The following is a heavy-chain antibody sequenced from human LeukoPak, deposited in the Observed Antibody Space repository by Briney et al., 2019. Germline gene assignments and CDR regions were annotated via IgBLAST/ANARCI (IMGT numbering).Heavy chain of an antibody. V-gene: IGHV3-20*01. D-gene: IGHD3-10*01. CDR1: GFTFDDYG. Sequence: GGSLRLSCAASGFTFDDYGMSWVRQAPGKGLEWVSGINWNGGSTGYADSVKGRFTISRDDAKNSLYLQMNSLRAEDTALYHCARAYGSGSYGAFDIWGQGTMVTVSS. CDR2: INWNGGST. CDR3: ARAYGSGSYGAFDI. J-gene: IGHJ3*02.